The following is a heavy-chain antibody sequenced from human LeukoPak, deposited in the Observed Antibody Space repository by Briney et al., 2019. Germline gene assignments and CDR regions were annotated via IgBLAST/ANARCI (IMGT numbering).Heavy chain of an antibody. J-gene: IGHJ4*02. V-gene: IGHV3-48*02. CDR2: ISSSSSTI. Sequence: GGSLRPSCAASGFTFSSYSMDWVRQAPGKGLEWVSYISSSSSTIYYADSVKGRFTISRDNAKNSLYLQMNSLRDEDTAVYYCASTFRCSGGSCPHWGQGTLVTVSS. D-gene: IGHD2-15*01. CDR3: ASTFRCSGGSCPH. CDR1: GFTFSSYS.